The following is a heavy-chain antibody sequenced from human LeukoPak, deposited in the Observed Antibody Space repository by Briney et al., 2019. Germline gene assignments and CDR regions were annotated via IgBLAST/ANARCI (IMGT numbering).Heavy chain of an antibody. CDR1: GGSISSYY. CDR2: IYTSGST. Sequence: SETLSLTCTVSGGSISSYYWSWIRQPAGKGLEWIGRIYTSGSTNYNPSLKSRVTMSVDTSKNQFSLKLCSVTAADTAVYYCARYRANSSSWYPAGAFDIWGQGTMVTVSS. J-gene: IGHJ3*02. D-gene: IGHD6-13*01. CDR3: ARYRANSSSWYPAGAFDI. V-gene: IGHV4-4*07.